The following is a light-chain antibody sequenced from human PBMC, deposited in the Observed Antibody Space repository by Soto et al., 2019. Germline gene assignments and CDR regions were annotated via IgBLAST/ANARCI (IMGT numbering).Light chain of an antibody. Sequence: DIQMTQSPSSLSASVGDRVTITCRASQGISNSLAWYQQKPGKVPKLLIYAASTFQAGVPSRFSGSGSGTDFTLTISSLQPEDVATYYCQKYNSAPALTFGGGTKVEIK. CDR2: AAS. V-gene: IGKV1-27*01. J-gene: IGKJ4*01. CDR1: QGISNS. CDR3: QKYNSAPALT.